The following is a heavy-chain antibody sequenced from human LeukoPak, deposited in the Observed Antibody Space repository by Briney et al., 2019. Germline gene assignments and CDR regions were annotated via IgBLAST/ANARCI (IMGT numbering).Heavy chain of an antibody. CDR1: GYSINNAYY. Sequence: SETLSLTCTVSGYSINNAYYWGWIRQPPGKGLEWIGSLYHSGSTYYNPSLKSRVTTSVDTSKNRFSLKLTSVTAADTAVYYCARELHSGIYYFDYWGQGTLVTVSS. J-gene: IGHJ4*02. CDR2: LYHSGST. V-gene: IGHV4-38-2*02. D-gene: IGHD1-26*01. CDR3: ARELHSGIYYFDY.